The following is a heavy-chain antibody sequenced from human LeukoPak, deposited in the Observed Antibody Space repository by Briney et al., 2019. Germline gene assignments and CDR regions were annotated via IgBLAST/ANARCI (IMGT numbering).Heavy chain of an antibody. Sequence: GASVKVSCKASGYTFSTYTISWVRQAPGQGLEWLGWIIAYNGNTYYAQRLQGRVTMTTDTSTTTAYMELKSLTSDDTAVYFCARGPHHFYGMDVWGQGTTATVSS. V-gene: IGHV1-18*04. CDR3: ARGPHHFYGMDV. CDR2: IIAYNGNT. CDR1: GYTFSTYT. J-gene: IGHJ6*02. D-gene: IGHD1-14*01.